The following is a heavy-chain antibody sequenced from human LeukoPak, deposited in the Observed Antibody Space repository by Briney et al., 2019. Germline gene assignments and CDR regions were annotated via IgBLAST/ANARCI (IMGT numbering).Heavy chain of an antibody. Sequence: ASVKVSCKASGYTFTSYAMHWVRQAPAQRLEWMGWINAGNGNAKYSQKFQGRVTITRDTSASTAYMELSSLRSEDTAVYYCARALEWLFAFDPWGQGTLVTVSS. CDR1: GYTFTSYA. CDR2: INAGNGNA. D-gene: IGHD3-3*01. V-gene: IGHV1-3*01. J-gene: IGHJ5*02. CDR3: ARALEWLFAFDP.